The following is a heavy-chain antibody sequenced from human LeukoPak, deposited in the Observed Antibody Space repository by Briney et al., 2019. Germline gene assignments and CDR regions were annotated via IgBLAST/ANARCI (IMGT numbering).Heavy chain of an antibody. CDR3: ASSYYDFWSEYYYYGMDV. Sequence: PSETLSLTCAVYGGSFSGYYWSWIRQPPGKGLEWIGEINHSGSTNYNPSLKSRVTISVDTSKNQFSLKLSSVTAADTAAYYCASSYYDFWSEYYYYGMDVWGQGTTVTVSS. CDR2: INHSGST. J-gene: IGHJ6*02. V-gene: IGHV4-34*01. CDR1: GGSFSGYY. D-gene: IGHD3-3*01.